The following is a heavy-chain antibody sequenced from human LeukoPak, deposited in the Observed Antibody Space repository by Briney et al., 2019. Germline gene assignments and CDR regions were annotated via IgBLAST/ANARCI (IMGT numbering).Heavy chain of an antibody. Sequence: ASVKVSCKASGGTFSSYAISWVRQAPGQGLEWMGGIIPIFGAANYAQKFQGRVTITADKSTSTAYMELSSLRSEDTAVYYCARDYCSGGSCHYYNWFDPWGQGTLVTVS. CDR3: ARDYCSGGSCHYYNWFDP. D-gene: IGHD2-15*01. V-gene: IGHV1-69*06. CDR2: IIPIFGAA. CDR1: GGTFSSYA. J-gene: IGHJ5*02.